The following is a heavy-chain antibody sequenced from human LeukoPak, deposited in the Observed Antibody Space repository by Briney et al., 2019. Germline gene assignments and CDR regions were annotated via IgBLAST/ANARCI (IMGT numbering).Heavy chain of an antibody. Sequence: ASVKVSCKASGYTFTGYYMHWVRQAPGQGLEWMGWINPNSGGTNYAQKFQGRVTMTRDTSISTAYMELSSLRSEDTAVYYCARGLKSRITMIVVALNSYYYYMDVWGKGTTVTISS. CDR3: ARGLKSRITMIVVALNSYYYYMDV. J-gene: IGHJ6*03. CDR1: GYTFTGYY. D-gene: IGHD3-22*01. CDR2: INPNSGGT. V-gene: IGHV1-2*02.